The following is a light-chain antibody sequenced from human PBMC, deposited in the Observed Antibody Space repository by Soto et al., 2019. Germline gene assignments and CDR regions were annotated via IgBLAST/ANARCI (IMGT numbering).Light chain of an antibody. CDR3: QQSYSTLFT. V-gene: IGKV1-39*01. CDR2: AAS. Sequence: DIQMTQSPASLSASVGDRVTITCQASQDISNYLNWYQQKPGEPPKLLIYAASSLQSGVPSRFSGSGSGTDFTLTISSLQPEDFATYYCQQSYSTLFTFGPGTKVDIK. CDR1: QDISNY. J-gene: IGKJ3*01.